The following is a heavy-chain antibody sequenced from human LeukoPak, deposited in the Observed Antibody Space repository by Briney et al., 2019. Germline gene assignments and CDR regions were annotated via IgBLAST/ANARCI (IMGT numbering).Heavy chain of an antibody. J-gene: IGHJ3*02. CDR3: ARLNVAAYAFDI. CDR1: GFTFSTYS. CDR2: ISSRSTYI. V-gene: IGHV3-21*01. D-gene: IGHD2-21*01. Sequence: GGSLRLSCTASGFTFSTYSLNWVRQAPGKGLEWGSSISSRSTYIDYADSVKGRFTISRDNAHNSLYLQMTSLRTEDTAVYICARLNVAAYAFDIWGQGTTVTVSS.